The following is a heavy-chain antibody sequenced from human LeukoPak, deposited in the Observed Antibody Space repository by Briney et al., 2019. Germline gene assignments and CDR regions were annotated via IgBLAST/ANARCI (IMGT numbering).Heavy chain of an antibody. Sequence: GGSLRLSCAASESTFSTYSMSWVRQAPGKRLEWISYVSGSSATMYYADSVKGRFTISRDNARNSLFLQMNSLRDEDTAVYYCARAGSYYPGYYFDCWGQGTLVTVSS. J-gene: IGHJ4*02. V-gene: IGHV3-48*02. CDR3: ARAGSYYPGYYFDC. CDR2: VSGSSATM. CDR1: ESTFSTYS. D-gene: IGHD1-26*01.